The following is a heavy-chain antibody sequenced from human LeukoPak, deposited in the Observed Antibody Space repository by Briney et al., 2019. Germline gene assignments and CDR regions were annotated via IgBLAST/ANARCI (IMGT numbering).Heavy chain of an antibody. CDR3: AKSVASDAY. CDR1: GFTFSSYG. D-gene: IGHD5-12*01. CDR2: ISYDGSNK. Sequence: PGRSLRLSCAAFGFTFSSYGMHWVRQAPGKGLEWVAVISYDGSNKYYADFVKGRFTISRDNSKNTLSLQMNGLIPEDTAVYYCAKSVASDAYWGQGTLVTVSS. V-gene: IGHV3-30*18. J-gene: IGHJ4*02.